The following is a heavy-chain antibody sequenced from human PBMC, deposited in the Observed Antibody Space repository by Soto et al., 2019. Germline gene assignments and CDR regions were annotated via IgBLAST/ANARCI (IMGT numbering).Heavy chain of an antibody. CDR2: INPNSGGT. CDR1: GYTFTGYY. CDR3: ARGRALGRVRNSYGMDV. V-gene: IGHV1-2*02. D-gene: IGHD1-1*01. Sequence: QVQLVQSGAEVKKPGASVKVSCKASGYTFTGYYMHWVRQAPGQGLEWMGWINPNSGGTNYAQKFQGRVTMTRDTSISTAYMELSRLRSDDTAVYYCARGRALGRVRNSYGMDVWGQGTTVTVSS. J-gene: IGHJ6*02.